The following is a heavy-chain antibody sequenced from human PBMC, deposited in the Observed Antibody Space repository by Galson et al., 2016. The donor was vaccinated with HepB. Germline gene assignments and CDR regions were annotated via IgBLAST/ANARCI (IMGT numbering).Heavy chain of an antibody. V-gene: IGHV3-30*04. J-gene: IGHJ5*02. D-gene: IGHD2-15*01. CDR1: GITIIGYN. CDR2: IAHSGGTA. CDR3: ARIGYGVSGGNGFDP. Sequence: SLRLSCAASGITIIGYNMNWVRQAPGKGLEWVAHIAHSGGTAYNTDSVRGRFTISRDDSKNSVYLQMGSLEREDTAVYYCARIGYGVSGGNGFDPWGQGTLVTVSS.